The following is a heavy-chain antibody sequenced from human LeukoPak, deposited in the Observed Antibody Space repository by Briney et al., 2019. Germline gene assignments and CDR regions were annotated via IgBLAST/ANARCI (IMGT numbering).Heavy chain of an antibody. V-gene: IGHV1-46*01. CDR1: RYTFTSYY. Sequence: ASVKVSCKASRYTFTSYYMHWVRQAPGQGLEWMGIINPSGGSTSYAQKFQGRVTMTRDTSTSTVYMELSSLRSEDTAVYYCASGNIRGYSGYDLDYFDYWGQGTLVTVSS. CDR2: INPSGGST. J-gene: IGHJ4*02. D-gene: IGHD5-12*01. CDR3: ASGNIRGYSGYDLDYFDY.